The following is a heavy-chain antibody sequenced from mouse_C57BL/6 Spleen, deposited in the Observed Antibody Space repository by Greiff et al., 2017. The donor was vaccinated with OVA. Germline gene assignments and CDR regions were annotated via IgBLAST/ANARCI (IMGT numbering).Heavy chain of an antibody. CDR3: ARWDGGY. CDR2: IYPGSGST. V-gene: IGHV1-55*01. D-gene: IGHD4-1*01. Sequence: QVHVKQPGAELVKPGASVKMSCKASGYTFTSYWITWVKQRPGQGLEWIGDIYPGSGSTNYNEKFKSKATLTVDTSSSTAYMQLSSLTSEDSAVYYCARWDGGYWGQGTTLTVSS. J-gene: IGHJ2*01. CDR1: GYTFTSYW.